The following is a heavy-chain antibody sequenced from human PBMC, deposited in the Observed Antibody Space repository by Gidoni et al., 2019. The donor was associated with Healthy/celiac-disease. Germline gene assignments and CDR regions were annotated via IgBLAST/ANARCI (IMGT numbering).Heavy chain of an antibody. V-gene: IGHV4-34*01. J-gene: IGHJ6*02. Sequence: QVQLQQWGAGLLKPSETLSLTCAVYGGSFSGYYWSWIRQPPGKGLEWIGEINHSGSTNYNPSLKSRVTISVDTSKNQFSLKLSSVTAADTAVYYCARGTRYCTNGVCYTLGGRKSGMDVWGQGTTVTVSS. CDR2: INHSGST. CDR3: ARGTRYCTNGVCYTLGGRKSGMDV. CDR1: GGSFSGYY. D-gene: IGHD2-8*01.